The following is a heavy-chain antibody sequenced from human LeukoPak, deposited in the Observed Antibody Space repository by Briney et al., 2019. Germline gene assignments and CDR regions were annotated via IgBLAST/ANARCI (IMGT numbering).Heavy chain of an antibody. Sequence: PSETLSLTCTVSGGSISSGSYYWSWIRQPPGKGLEWIGHIYYSGSTNYNPSLKSRVTMSVDTSKNQFSLKLYSVTAADSAVYYCASLMTNYGMDVWGQGTTVTVSS. CDR2: IYYSGST. CDR1: GGSISSGSYY. D-gene: IGHD2-8*01. V-gene: IGHV4-61*01. J-gene: IGHJ6*02. CDR3: ASLMTNYGMDV.